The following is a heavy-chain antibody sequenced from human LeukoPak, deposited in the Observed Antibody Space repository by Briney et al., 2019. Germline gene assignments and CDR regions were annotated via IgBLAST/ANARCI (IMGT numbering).Heavy chain of an antibody. CDR2: INPNSGGT. V-gene: IGHV1-2*06. CDR3: ARDFVVVPAAMIQYNWFDP. Sequence: ASVKVSCKASGYTFTGYYMHWVRQAPGQGLEWMGRINPNSGGTNYAQKFQGRVTMTGDTSISTAYMELSRLRSDDTAVYYRARDFVVVPAAMIQYNWFDPWGQGTLVTVSS. J-gene: IGHJ5*02. D-gene: IGHD2-2*01. CDR1: GYTFTGYY.